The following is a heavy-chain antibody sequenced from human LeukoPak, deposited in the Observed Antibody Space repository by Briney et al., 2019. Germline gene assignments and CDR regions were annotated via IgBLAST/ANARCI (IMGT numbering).Heavy chain of an antibody. D-gene: IGHD1-26*01. CDR2: ITSSSSTL. V-gene: IGHV3-48*01. CDR1: GFTFSNYS. J-gene: IGHJ4*02. Sequence: PGGSLRLSCAASGFTFSNYSMNWVRQAPGKGLEWVSFITSSSSTLYYADSVKGRFIISRDNAKNSLYLQMNSLRAEDTAIYYCARGVGTTGNYWGQGTLVTVSS. CDR3: ARGVGTTGNY.